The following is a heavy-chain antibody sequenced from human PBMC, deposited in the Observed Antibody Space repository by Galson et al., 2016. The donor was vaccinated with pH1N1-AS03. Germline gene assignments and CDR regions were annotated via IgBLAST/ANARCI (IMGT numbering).Heavy chain of an antibody. Sequence: LRLSCAASALTFTSHAMHWVRQAPGKGLEWVAVVFYDGTGKYYTDSVKGRFTISRDNSKDTLDLQMNSLRAEDTAVYYCARGDKDYWAHLDYWGQGTLVAVSS. CDR3: ARGDKDYWAHLDY. CDR1: ALTFTSHA. V-gene: IGHV3-33*01. CDR2: VFYDGTGK. D-gene: IGHD2-15*01. J-gene: IGHJ4*02.